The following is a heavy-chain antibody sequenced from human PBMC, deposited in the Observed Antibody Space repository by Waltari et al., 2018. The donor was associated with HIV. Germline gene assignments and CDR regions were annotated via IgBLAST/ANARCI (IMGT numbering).Heavy chain of an antibody. CDR2: IYSDGDT. Sequence: VQVVETGGGLIQPGGSLRLSCAASGFSVSPTYMGWVRQAPGTGLEWVSVIYSDGDTSYGDSVKGRFTMSRDNSKNTVFLQMNSLRVEDTAVYYCARGREYSYGPVSYWGQGALVTVSS. CDR1: GFSVSPTY. J-gene: IGHJ4*02. V-gene: IGHV3-53*02. CDR3: ARGREYSYGPVSY. D-gene: IGHD5-18*01.